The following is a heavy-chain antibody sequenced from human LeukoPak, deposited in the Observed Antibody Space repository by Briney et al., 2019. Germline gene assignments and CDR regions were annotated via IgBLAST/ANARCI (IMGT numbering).Heavy chain of an antibody. CDR1: GGSISSSRSY. Sequence: SETLSLTCSVSGGSISSSRSYWGWIRQPAGKGLEWIGRIYTSGSTNYNPSLKSRVTISVDTSKNQFSLKLSSVTAADTAVYYCARDRTGVDLFDYWGQGTLVTVSS. D-gene: IGHD1-1*01. CDR2: IYTSGST. J-gene: IGHJ4*02. CDR3: ARDRTGVDLFDY. V-gene: IGHV4-61*02.